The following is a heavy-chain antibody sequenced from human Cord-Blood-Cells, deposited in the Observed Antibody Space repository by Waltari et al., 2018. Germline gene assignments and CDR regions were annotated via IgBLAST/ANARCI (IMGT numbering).Heavy chain of an antibody. CDR1: GGSIRSSSYY. CDR2: IYYSGST. Sequence: QLQLQESGPGLVKPSETLSLTCTVSGGSIRSSSYYWGWSRQPPGKGLEWIGSIYYSGSTYYNPSLKSRVTISVDTSKNQFSLKLSSVTAADTAVYYCARQGLYYDILTGYYPFDYWGQGTLVTVSS. J-gene: IGHJ4*02. V-gene: IGHV4-39*01. CDR3: ARQGLYYDILTGYYPFDY. D-gene: IGHD3-9*01.